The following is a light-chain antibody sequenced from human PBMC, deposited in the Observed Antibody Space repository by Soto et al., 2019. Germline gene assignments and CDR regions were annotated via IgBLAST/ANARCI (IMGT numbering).Light chain of an antibody. Sequence: SYELTQPPSVSVAPGKTASISCGGNDIGSKGVHWYQQKPGQAPVLVIYSDTDLPPVITERFSGSNSANLATLTISSVEAGDEDDYYCQVWDSGSAHVVFGGGTKLTVL. J-gene: IGLJ2*01. CDR2: SDT. V-gene: IGLV3-21*01. CDR1: DIGSKG. CDR3: QVWDSGSAHVV.